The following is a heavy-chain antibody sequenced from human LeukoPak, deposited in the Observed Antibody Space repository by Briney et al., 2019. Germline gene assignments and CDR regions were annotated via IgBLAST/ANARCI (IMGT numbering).Heavy chain of an antibody. V-gene: IGHV4-59*12. CDR1: GGSISTYY. J-gene: IGHJ4*02. CDR3: ARGHLGNRLFDY. Sequence: PSETLSLTCTVSGGSISTYYWNWIRQPPGKGLEWIGYIYYSGATNYNPSLKSRVTISVDTSKNQFSLKLSSVTAADTAVYYCARGHLGNRLFDYWGQGTLVTVSS. CDR2: IYYSGAT. D-gene: IGHD1-14*01.